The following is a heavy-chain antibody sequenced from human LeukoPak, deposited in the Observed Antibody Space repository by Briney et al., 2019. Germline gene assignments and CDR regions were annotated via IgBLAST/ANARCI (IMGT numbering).Heavy chain of an antibody. V-gene: IGHV4-34*01. CDR2: INHSGST. CDR3: VGNGYYALDS. D-gene: IGHD2/OR15-2a*01. J-gene: IGHJ4*02. CDR1: GGSFSGYY. Sequence: PSETLSLTCAVYGGSFSGYYWSWIRQPPGKGLEWIGEINHSGSTNYNPSLKSRVTISVDTSKNQLSLKLTSVTAADTAVYFCVGNGYYALDSWGQGTLVTVAS.